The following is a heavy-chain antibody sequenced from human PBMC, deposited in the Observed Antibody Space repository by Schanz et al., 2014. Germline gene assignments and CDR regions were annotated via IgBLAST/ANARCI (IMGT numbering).Heavy chain of an antibody. V-gene: IGHV3-7*04. J-gene: IGHJ4*02. Sequence: VQLVESGGGLVQPGESLRLSCAASGFSFSNYWMSWVRQAPGKGLEWVANIKQDGSEKYYVDSVKGRFTISRDNAKKSLYLRMNSPRAEDTAVYYCARDAVASVLTPGFYYWGQGTLVTVSS. D-gene: IGHD2-8*01. CDR1: GFSFSNYW. CDR2: IKQDGSEK. CDR3: ARDAVASVLTPGFYY.